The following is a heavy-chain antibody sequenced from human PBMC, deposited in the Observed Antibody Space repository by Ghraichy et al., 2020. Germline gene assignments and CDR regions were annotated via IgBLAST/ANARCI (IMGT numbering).Heavy chain of an antibody. Sequence: GGSLRLSCAASGFTFSSYWMSWVRQAPGKGLEWVANIKQDGSEKYYVDSVKGRFTISRDNAKNSLYLQMNSLRAEDTAVYYCARYSSSWYASYWYFDLWGSGTPVTVSP. J-gene: IGHJ2*01. D-gene: IGHD6-13*01. CDR3: ARYSSSWYASYWYFDL. CDR1: GFTFSSYW. V-gene: IGHV3-7*01. CDR2: IKQDGSEK.